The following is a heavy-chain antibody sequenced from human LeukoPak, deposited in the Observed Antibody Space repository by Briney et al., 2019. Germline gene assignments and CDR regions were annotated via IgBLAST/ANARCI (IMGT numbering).Heavy chain of an antibody. D-gene: IGHD1-26*01. CDR3: ARDWEAGAFDI. V-gene: IGHV4-39*02. CDR2: IFYSGST. CDR1: GGTVSSSRHS. J-gene: IGHJ3*02. Sequence: SETLSLTCTVSGGTVSSSRHSWGWIRQPPGKGLECIGTIFYSGSTYYKPSLKSRATISVDTSKNQFSLKLTSVTAADTAVYYCARDWEAGAFDIWGKGTMVTVSS.